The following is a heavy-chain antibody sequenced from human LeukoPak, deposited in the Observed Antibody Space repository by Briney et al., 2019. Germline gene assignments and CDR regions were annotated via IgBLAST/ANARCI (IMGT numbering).Heavy chain of an antibody. J-gene: IGHJ4*02. CDR3: ARHRLVRGLFTDYYFEY. D-gene: IGHD3-10*01. CDR1: GFTFSSYA. Sequence: GGSLRLSCGASGFTFSSYALTWVRQAAGKGLEWVSTISGSGGRTNYTDSVKGRFTISRDSSKTTLSLQMNSLRAEDTAVYYCARHRLVRGLFTDYYFEYWGQGVLVTVSS. V-gene: IGHV3-23*01. CDR2: ISGSGGRT.